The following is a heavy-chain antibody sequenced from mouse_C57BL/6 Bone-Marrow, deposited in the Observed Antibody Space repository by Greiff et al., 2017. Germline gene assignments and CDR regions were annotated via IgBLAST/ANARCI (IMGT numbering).Heavy chain of an antibody. J-gene: IGHJ1*03. CDR2: ISGGGGNT. D-gene: IGHD1-1*01. CDR1: GFTFTSYT. Sequence: EVKLVESGGGLVKPGGSLKLSCAASGFTFTSYTMSWVRQTPEKRLQWVAVISGGGGNTYYPDSVKGRFTISRDNDTNILDLQLSSLRSEDTALYYCSRQVTTVLATRYFDVWGTGTTLTVSS. V-gene: IGHV5-9*01. CDR3: SRQVTTVLATRYFDV.